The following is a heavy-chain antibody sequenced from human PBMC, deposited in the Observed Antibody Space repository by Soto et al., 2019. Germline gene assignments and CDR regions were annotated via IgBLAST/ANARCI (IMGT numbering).Heavy chain of an antibody. D-gene: IGHD6-25*01. CDR1: GFTFSSYG. Sequence: GGSLRLSCAASGFTFSSYGMHWVRQAPGKGLEWVAVISYDGSNKYYADSVKGRFTISRDNSKNTLYLQMNSLRAEDTAVYYCAKDFVQRDPTYYFDYWGQGTLVTVSS. CDR2: ISYDGSNK. J-gene: IGHJ4*02. CDR3: AKDFVQRDPTYYFDY. V-gene: IGHV3-30*18.